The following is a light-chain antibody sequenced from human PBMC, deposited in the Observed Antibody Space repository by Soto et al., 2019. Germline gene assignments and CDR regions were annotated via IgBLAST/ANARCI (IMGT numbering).Light chain of an antibody. Sequence: EIVLTQSPGTLSLSPGERATLSCRASQSISNYLAWYQHKPGQAPRLLISDASKRASGVPARFSGSGSGTDFTLTISSLEPEDFAVYYCQQRSQWPPLTFGGGTTVEFK. CDR2: DAS. J-gene: IGKJ4*01. CDR1: QSISNY. CDR3: QQRSQWPPLT. V-gene: IGKV3-11*01.